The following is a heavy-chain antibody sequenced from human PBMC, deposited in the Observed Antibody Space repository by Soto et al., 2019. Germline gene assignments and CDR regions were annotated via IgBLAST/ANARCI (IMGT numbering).Heavy chain of an antibody. Sequence: ASVKVSCKVSGYTLTELSMHWVRQAPGKGLEWMGGIIPDVGETIYAQKFQGRVTITEDESTNTAYMELSSLRSEDTAVYYCARAPYWGQGTLVTVSS. J-gene: IGHJ4*02. CDR1: GYTLTELS. CDR2: IIPDVGET. V-gene: IGHV1-24*01. CDR3: ARAPY.